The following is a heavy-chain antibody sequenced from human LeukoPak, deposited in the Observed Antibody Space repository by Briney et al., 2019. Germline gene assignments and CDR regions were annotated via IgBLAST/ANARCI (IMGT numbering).Heavy chain of an antibody. CDR3: ARDISDY. CDR2: IYYSGST. CDR1: GGSISSSSYY. V-gene: IGHV4-39*07. Sequence: SETLSLTCTVSGGSISSSSYYWGWIRQPPGKGLEWIGSIYYSGSTYYNPSLKSRVTISVDTSKNQFSLKLSSVTAADTAVYYCARDISDYWGQGTLVTVSS. J-gene: IGHJ4*02.